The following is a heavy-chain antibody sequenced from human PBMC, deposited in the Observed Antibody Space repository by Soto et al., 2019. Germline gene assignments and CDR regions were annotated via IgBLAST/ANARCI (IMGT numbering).Heavy chain of an antibody. CDR2: ISAYNGNT. Sequence: QVQLVQSGAEVKKPGASVKVSCKASGYTFTSYGISWVRQAPGXGLXWMGWISAYNGNTNYAQKLQGRVTMTTDTSTSTXXXXLXXXXXXXXXXXXXXXXXXXXXXILTGYSYWGQGTLVTVSS. J-gene: IGHJ4*02. CDR3: XXXXXXXXXILTGYSY. D-gene: IGHD3-9*01. V-gene: IGHV1-18*01. CDR1: GYTFTSYG.